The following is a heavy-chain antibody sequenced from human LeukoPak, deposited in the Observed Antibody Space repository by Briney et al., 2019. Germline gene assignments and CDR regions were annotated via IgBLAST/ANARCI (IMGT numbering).Heavy chain of an antibody. CDR1: GFTFDDHA. Sequence: GGSLRLSCAASGFTFDDHAMSWVRQTPRKGLEWVSNINWNGAGTSYADSVKGRFTISRDNAKNSLYLQMSSLRAEDTALYYCARVFGTNLDAFNLWDQGTMVTVSS. D-gene: IGHD1-7*01. J-gene: IGHJ3*01. CDR2: INWNGAGT. CDR3: ARVFGTNLDAFNL. V-gene: IGHV3-20*04.